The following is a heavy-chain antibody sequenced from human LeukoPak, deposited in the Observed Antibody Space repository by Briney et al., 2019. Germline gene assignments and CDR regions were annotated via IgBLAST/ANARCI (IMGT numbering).Heavy chain of an antibody. V-gene: IGHV3-48*01. D-gene: IGHD6-19*01. Sequence: GGSLRLSCAASGFTFSTYGMTWVRQAPGKGLEWVSYISSSGGTIYYADSVKGRFTISRDNSKNTLFLQMNSLRAGHTAVYYRAKDARRTSGWYFFDYWGQGTLVTVSS. CDR1: GFTFSTYG. CDR2: ISSSGGTI. CDR3: AKDARRTSGWYFFDY. J-gene: IGHJ4*02.